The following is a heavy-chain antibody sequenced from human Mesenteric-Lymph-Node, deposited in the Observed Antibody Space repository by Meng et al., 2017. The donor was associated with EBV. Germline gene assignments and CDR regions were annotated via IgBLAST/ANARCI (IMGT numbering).Heavy chain of an antibody. Sequence: QVRLQESGPGLVKPSETLSLTCTVSGGSVSSGTYYWSWIRQPPGKGLEWIGYIYYSGSTNYNPSLKSRVTISVDTSKNQFSLKLSSVTAADTAVYYCATGLYGDYALANWGQGTLVTVSS. V-gene: IGHV4-61*01. CDR1: GGSVSSGTYY. CDR3: ATGLYGDYALAN. D-gene: IGHD4-17*01. CDR2: IYYSGST. J-gene: IGHJ4*02.